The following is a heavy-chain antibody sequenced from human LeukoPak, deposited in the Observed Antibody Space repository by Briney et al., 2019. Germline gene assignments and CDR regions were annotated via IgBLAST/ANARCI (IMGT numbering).Heavy chain of an antibody. CDR1: GFTFSNYG. CDR3: ARDAGDYRDY. V-gene: IGHV3-30*02. J-gene: IGHJ4*02. Sequence: GGSLRLSCAASGFTFSNYGMHWVRQAPGKGLEWVAFIRSDESNKYYADSVKGRFTISRDNSKNTLYLQVNSLRAEDTAVYYCARDAGDYRDYWGQGTLVTVSS. D-gene: IGHD4-11*01. CDR2: IRSDESNK.